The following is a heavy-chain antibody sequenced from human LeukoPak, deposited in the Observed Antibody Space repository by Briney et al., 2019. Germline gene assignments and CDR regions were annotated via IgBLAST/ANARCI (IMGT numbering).Heavy chain of an antibody. J-gene: IGHJ4*02. CDR2: INPNSGGT. D-gene: IGHD3-10*01. CDR3: ARDGTMVRGEIGDY. V-gene: IGHV1-2*02. CDR1: GYTFTGYY. Sequence: ASVKVSCKASGYTFTGYYMHWVRQAPGQGLEWMGWINPNSGGTNYAQKFQGRVTMTRDTSISTAYMELSRLRSDDTAVYYCARDGTMVRGEIGDYWGQGTLVTASS.